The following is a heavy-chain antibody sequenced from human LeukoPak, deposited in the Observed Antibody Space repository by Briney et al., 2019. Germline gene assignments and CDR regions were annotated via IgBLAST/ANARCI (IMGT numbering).Heavy chain of an antibody. V-gene: IGHV4-34*01. D-gene: IGHD3-3*01. CDR1: GGSCSVYY. CDR2: INHSEST. J-gene: IGHJ4*02. Sequence: PSETLSHTCAVHGGSCSVYYWSRIREPPGKGLEWSGEINHSESTNSNPSVKSRVTISVDTSKNQFSLKLSSVTAADTAVYYCARGDYDFWSGYSFDYWGQGTLVTVSS. CDR3: ARGDYDFWSGYSFDY.